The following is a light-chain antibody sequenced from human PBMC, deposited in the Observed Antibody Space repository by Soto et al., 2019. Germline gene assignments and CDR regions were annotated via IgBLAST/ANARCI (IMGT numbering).Light chain of an antibody. CDR2: DVS. V-gene: IGLV2-14*03. CDR1: SSNVGGYNY. CDR3: CSYTPSNPRKIV. J-gene: IGLJ1*01. Sequence: QSVLTQAASVSGSPGQSITISCTGTSSNVGGYNYVSWYQHHPGKAPELMIYDVSNRPSGVSNRFSGSKSGNTASLTISGPQREDEAFYSCCSYTPSNPRKIVCGRGTK.